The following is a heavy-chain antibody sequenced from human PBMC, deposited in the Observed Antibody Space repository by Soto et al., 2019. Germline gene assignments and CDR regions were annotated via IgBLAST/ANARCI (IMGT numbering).Heavy chain of an antibody. CDR3: ARAASYCSGGSCYSYYFDY. J-gene: IGHJ4*02. Sequence: GGSLRLSCAASGFTFSSYSMNWVRQAPGKGLEWVSSISSSSSYIYYADSVKGRFTISRDNAKNSLYLQMNSLRAEDTAVYYCARAASYCSGGSCYSYYFDYWGQGTLVTVSS. CDR2: ISSSSSYI. V-gene: IGHV3-21*01. D-gene: IGHD2-15*01. CDR1: GFTFSSYS.